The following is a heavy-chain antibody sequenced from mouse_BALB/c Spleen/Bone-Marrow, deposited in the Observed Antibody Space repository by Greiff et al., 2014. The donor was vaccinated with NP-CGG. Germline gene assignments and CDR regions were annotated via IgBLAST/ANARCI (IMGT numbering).Heavy chain of an antibody. Sequence: VKLVESGPGLVAPSQSLSITCTVSGFSLSRYSIHWIRQPPGNGLEWLGMIWGGGSTDYNSALKSRLSISKDNSKSQVFLKMNSPQTDDTAIYYCARNLRDPFAYWGQGTLVTVSA. J-gene: IGHJ3*01. CDR2: IWGGGST. CDR3: ARNLRDPFAY. CDR1: GFSLSRYS. V-gene: IGHV2-6-4*01.